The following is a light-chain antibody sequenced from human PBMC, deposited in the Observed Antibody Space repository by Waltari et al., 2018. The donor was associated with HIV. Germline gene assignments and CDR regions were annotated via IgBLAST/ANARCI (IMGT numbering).Light chain of an antibody. CDR3: AAWTDSLSGVV. CDR2: SNN. V-gene: IGLV1-47*01. Sequence: VVTQPPSASGTPGQRVTISCSGSSSNIGSYYVYWYQQLPGTAPKLLIYSNNQRPSGVPDRFSGSKSGTSASLAISGLRSEDEADYYCAAWTDSLSGVVFGGGTKLSVL. J-gene: IGLJ2*01. CDR1: SSNIGSYY.